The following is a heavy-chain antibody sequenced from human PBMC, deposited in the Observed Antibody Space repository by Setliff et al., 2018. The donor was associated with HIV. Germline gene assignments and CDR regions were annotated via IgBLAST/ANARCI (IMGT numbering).Heavy chain of an antibody. CDR1: GGSFSGYY. Sequence: SETLSLTCAVYGGSFSGYYWSWIRLPAGKGLEWIGQIHTTGSTNYNPSLKSRLTISIDTSKNQFSLNLDSVTTTDTAVYYCARSRPRSMDFYMDVWAKGTTVTVSS. V-gene: IGHV4-59*10. CDR2: IHTTGST. CDR3: ARSRPRSMDFYMDV. D-gene: IGHD2-8*01. J-gene: IGHJ6*03.